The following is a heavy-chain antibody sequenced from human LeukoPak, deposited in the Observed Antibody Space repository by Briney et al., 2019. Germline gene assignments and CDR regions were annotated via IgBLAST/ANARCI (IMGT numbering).Heavy chain of an antibody. V-gene: IGHV3-9*01. D-gene: IGHD3-10*01. CDR3: ARINFRGSETYYFDY. CDR2: ISWNSGSI. J-gene: IGHJ4*02. CDR1: GFTFDDYA. Sequence: GRSLRLSCAASGFTFDDYAMHWVRQAPGKGLEWVSGISWNSGSIGYADSVKGRFTISRDNVKKSLYLQMNSLRAEDTALYYCARINFRGSETYYFDYWGQGTLVTVSS.